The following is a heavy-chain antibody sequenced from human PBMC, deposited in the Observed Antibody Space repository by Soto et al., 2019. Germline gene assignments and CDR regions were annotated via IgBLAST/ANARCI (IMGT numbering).Heavy chain of an antibody. CDR3: ARFEVGGVIAQIDY. J-gene: IGHJ4*02. Sequence: LRLSCAASGFTFSSYSMNWVRQAPGKGLEWVSSISSSSSYIYYADSVKGRFTISRDNAKNSLYLQMNSLRAEDTAVYYCARFEVGGVIAQIDYWGQGTLVTV. CDR2: ISSSSSYI. CDR1: GFTFSSYS. V-gene: IGHV3-21*01. D-gene: IGHD3-16*02.